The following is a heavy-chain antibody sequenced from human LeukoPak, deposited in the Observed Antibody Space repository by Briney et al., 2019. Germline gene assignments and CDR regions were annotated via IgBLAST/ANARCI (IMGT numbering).Heavy chain of an antibody. J-gene: IGHJ4*02. Sequence: GGSLRLSCAASGFTFSSYSMNWVRQAPGKGLEWVSSISSSSSYIYYADSVKGRFTISRDNAKNSLYLQMNSLRAEDTAVYYCARAVGARLITDYWGQGTLVTVSS. D-gene: IGHD1-26*01. V-gene: IGHV3-21*01. CDR1: GFTFSSYS. CDR3: ARAVGARLITDY. CDR2: ISSSSSYI.